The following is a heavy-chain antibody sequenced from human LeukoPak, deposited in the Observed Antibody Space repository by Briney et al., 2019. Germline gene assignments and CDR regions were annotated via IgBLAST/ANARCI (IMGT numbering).Heavy chain of an antibody. Sequence: PRASVKVSCKASGYTFAAHHIHWVQQAPGQGLEWMGWILPDGRDTKYSQKFQDRMTLTTDTSTNTAYMELNRLIPDDTTVYYCSGRYGPGPVWGKGTLISASP. J-gene: IGHJ4*02. CDR3: SGRYGPGPV. CDR2: ILPDGRDT. V-gene: IGHV1-2*02. CDR1: GYTFAAHH. D-gene: IGHD3-10*01.